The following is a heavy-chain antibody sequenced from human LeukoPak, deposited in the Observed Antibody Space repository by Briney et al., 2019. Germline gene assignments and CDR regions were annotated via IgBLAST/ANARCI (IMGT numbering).Heavy chain of an antibody. CDR3: ARVAAGTRTSWNRLGLYYYYYYMDV. CDR2: FDPEDGET. V-gene: IGHV1-24*01. J-gene: IGHJ6*03. CDR1: AYTLTELS. Sequence: ASVKVSCKVSAYTLTELSMHWVRQAPGKGLEWMGGFDPEDGETIYAQKLQGRVTMTTDTSTSTAYMELRSLRSDDTAVYYCARVAAGTRTSWNRLGLYYYYYYMDVWGKGTTVTVSS. D-gene: IGHD6-13*01.